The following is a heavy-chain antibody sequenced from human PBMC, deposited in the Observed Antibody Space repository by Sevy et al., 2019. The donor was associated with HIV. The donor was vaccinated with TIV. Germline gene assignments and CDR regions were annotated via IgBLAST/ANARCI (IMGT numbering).Heavy chain of an antibody. CDR3: ARVDEQRWLRLYYFDY. CDR1: GFTFSNYA. V-gene: IGHV3-30*04. J-gene: IGHJ4*02. D-gene: IGHD5-12*01. Sequence: GGSLRLSCAASGFTFSNYAMHWVRQAPGKGLEWVAVISYDGSNKYYADSVKGRFTISRDNSKNTLYLQMNSLRAEYTAVYYCARVDEQRWLRLYYFDYWGQGTLVTVSS. CDR2: ISYDGSNK.